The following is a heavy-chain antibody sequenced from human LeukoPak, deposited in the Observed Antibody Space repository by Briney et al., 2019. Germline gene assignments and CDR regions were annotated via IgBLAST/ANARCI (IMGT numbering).Heavy chain of an antibody. CDR1: GFPLSSYA. Sequence: GGSLRLSCAVSGFPLSSYAMSWVRQAPGKGLEWVSATSSSDAGTYYADSVRGRFTISRDNSKNTLYLQMNSLRADDTAVYYCARRAGAYSHPYDYWGQGTLVTVSS. D-gene: IGHD4/OR15-4a*01. CDR2: TSSSDAGT. CDR3: ARRAGAYSHPYDY. J-gene: IGHJ4*02. V-gene: IGHV3-23*01.